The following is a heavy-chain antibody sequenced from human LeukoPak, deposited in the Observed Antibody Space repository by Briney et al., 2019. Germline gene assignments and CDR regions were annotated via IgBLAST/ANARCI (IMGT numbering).Heavy chain of an antibody. CDR3: ARLSGDYDYYRQYFVGYYYYYGMDV. CDR1: GGSISSYY. J-gene: IGHJ6*02. CDR2: IYYSGST. Sequence: PSETLSLTCTVSGGSISSYYWSWIRQPPGKGLEWIGYIYYSGSTNYNPSLKSRVTISVDTSKNQFSLKLSSVTAADTAVYYCARLSGDYDYYRQYFVGYYYYYGMDVWGQGTTVTVSS. D-gene: IGHD4-17*01. V-gene: IGHV4-59*08.